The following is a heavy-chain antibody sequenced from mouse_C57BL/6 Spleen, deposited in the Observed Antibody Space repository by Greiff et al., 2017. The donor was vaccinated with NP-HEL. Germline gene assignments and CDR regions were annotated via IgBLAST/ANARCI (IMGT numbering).Heavy chain of an antibody. D-gene: IGHD1-1*01. Sequence: VKLMESGPGLVQPSQSLSITCTVSGFSLTSYGVHWVCQAPGKGLGGLGVVWSGGSTDYNAAFISRLSISKDNSKSQVFFKMNSLQADDTAIYYCARRFITTVVADYYAMDYWGRGTSVTVSS. CDR3: ARRFITTVVADYYAMDY. CDR1: GFSLTSYG. CDR2: VWSGGST. J-gene: IGHJ4*01. V-gene: IGHV2-2*01.